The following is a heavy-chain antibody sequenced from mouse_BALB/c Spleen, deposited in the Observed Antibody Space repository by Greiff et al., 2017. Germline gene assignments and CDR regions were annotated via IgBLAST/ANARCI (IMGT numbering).Heavy chain of an antibody. J-gene: IGHJ3*01. CDR3: ARGGVGSSSFAY. CDR2: ISSGGST. Sequence: DVKLVESGGGLVKPGGSLKLSCAASGFTFSSYAMSWVRQTPEKRLEWVASISSGGSTYYPDSVKGRFTISRDNARNILYLQMSSLRSEDTAMYYCARGGVGSSSFAYWGQGTLVTVSA. CDR1: GFTFSSYA. D-gene: IGHD1-1*01. V-gene: IGHV5-6-5*01.